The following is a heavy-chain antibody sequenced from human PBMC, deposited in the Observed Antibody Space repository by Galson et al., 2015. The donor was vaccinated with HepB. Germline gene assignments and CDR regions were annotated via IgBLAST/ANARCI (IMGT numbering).Heavy chain of an antibody. V-gene: IGHV3-7*01. CDR1: GFTFSNYW. Sequence: SLRLSCAASGFTFSNYWMTWVRQAPGKGLEWVAYIKYDGSDKYYVDSVKGRFTISRDNTRNSLFLQMNSLRAEDTAVYYCARDPGTPSNAGAFDIWGQGTMVTVSP. J-gene: IGHJ3*02. CDR2: IKYDGSDK. D-gene: IGHD2-8*01. CDR3: ARDPGTPSNAGAFDI.